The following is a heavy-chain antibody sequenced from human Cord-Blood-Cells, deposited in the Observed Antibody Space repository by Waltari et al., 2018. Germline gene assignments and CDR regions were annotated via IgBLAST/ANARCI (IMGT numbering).Heavy chain of an antibody. CDR3: ARVGFFGGYFDY. V-gene: IGHV4-30-2*01. J-gene: IGHJ4*02. D-gene: IGHD2-15*01. CDR2: IYHSGST. CDR1: GCSISSGGYS. Sequence: QLQLQESGSGLVKPSQTLSLTCAVSGCSISSGGYSWSWIRQPPGKGLEWIGYIYHSGSTYYNPSLKSRVTISVDRSKNQFSLKLSSVTAADTAVYYCARVGFFGGYFDYWGQGTLVTVSS.